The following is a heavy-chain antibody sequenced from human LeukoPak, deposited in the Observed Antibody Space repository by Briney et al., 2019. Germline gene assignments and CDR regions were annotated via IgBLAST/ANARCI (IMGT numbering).Heavy chain of an antibody. V-gene: IGHV4-61*01. D-gene: IGHD1-14*01. CDR1: GVSISSSSYY. CDR3: ASGTPGDY. Sequence: SETLSLTCTVSGVSISSSSYYWSWIRQPPGKGLEWIGYIYYSGSTNYNPSLKSRVTISVDTSKNQFSLKLSSVTAADTAVYYCASGTPGDYWGQGTLVTVSS. CDR2: IYYSGST. J-gene: IGHJ4*02.